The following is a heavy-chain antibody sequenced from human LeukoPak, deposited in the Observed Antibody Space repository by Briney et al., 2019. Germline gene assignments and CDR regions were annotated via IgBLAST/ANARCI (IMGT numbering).Heavy chain of an antibody. V-gene: IGHV1-69*13. CDR2: IIPIFGTA. Sequence: GASVKVSCKASGGTFSSYAISWVRQAPGQGLEWMGGIIPIFGTANYAQKFQGRVTITADESTSTAYMELSSLRSEDTAVYYCASPGIAVADNDYRGQGTLVTVSS. D-gene: IGHD6-19*01. CDR1: GGTFSSYA. J-gene: IGHJ4*02. CDR3: ASPGIAVADNDY.